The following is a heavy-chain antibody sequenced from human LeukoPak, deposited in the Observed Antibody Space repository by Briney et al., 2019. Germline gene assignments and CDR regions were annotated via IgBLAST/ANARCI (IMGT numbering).Heavy chain of an antibody. CDR1: GGSFSGYY. D-gene: IGHD6-19*01. V-gene: IGHV4-34*01. CDR2: INHSGST. CDR3: ARQTGGAGWYPPLDY. J-gene: IGHJ4*02. Sequence: SETLSLTCAVYGGSFSGYYWSWIRQPPGKGLEWIGEINHSGSTNYNPSLKSRVTISVDTSKNQFSLKLSSVTAADTAVYYCARQTGGAGWYPPLDYWGQGTLVTVSS.